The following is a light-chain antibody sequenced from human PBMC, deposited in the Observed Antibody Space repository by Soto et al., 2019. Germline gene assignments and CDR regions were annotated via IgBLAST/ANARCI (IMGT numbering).Light chain of an antibody. CDR2: EVF. Sequence: QSALTQPASVSGSPGQSITTSCTGTSSDVGGYNYVSWYQQHPGKVPKLMIYEVFRRPSGISDRFSGSKSGNTASLTISGLQAEDEADYYCCSYTTNSTYVFGGGTKLTVL. CDR3: CSYTTNSTYV. J-gene: IGLJ2*01. CDR1: SSDVGGYNY. V-gene: IGLV2-14*01.